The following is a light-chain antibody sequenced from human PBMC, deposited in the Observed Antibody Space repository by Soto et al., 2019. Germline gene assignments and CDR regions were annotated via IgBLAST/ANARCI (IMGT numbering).Light chain of an antibody. Sequence: TQSPSLLSASTGDRVTISCRMSQGISSYLAWYQQKPGLAPRLLIYDASSRATGIPDRFSGSGSGTDFTLTISRLEPEDFAVYYCQQYGSSPTFGQGTRLEIK. CDR3: QQYGSSPT. CDR1: QGISSY. V-gene: IGKV3D-20*01. J-gene: IGKJ5*01. CDR2: DAS.